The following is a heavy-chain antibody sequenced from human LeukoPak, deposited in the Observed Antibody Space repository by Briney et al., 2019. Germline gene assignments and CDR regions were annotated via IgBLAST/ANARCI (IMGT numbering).Heavy chain of an antibody. D-gene: IGHD3-3*01. Sequence: SETLSLTWAVYGGSFSGYYRSWIRQPPGKGLEWIGEINHSGSTNYNPSLKSRVTISVDTSKNQFSLKLSSVTAADTAVYYCARVLWSGYFIDPWGQGTLVTVSS. CDR3: ARVLWSGYFIDP. V-gene: IGHV4-34*01. J-gene: IGHJ5*02. CDR1: GGSFSGYY. CDR2: INHSGST.